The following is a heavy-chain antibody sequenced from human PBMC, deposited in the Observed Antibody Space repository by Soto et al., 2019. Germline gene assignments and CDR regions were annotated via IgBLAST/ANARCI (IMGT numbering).Heavy chain of an antibody. CDR2: INSDGSTT. V-gene: IGHV3-74*01. CDR1: GFTFSTHW. D-gene: IGHD5-12*01. J-gene: IGHJ4*02. CDR3: ARVPTGGYDWV. Sequence: EVQLLESGGGLIQPGGSLRLSCAASGFTFSTHWMHWVRQAPGKGLVWVSGINSDGSTTNYVDSVKGRFTISRDNAKNTVYLQMNSLRADDTAVYYCARVPTGGYDWVWGQGALVTVSS.